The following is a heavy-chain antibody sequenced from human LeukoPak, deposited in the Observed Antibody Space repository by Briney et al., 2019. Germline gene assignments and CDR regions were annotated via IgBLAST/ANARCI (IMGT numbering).Heavy chain of an antibody. D-gene: IGHD3-10*01. CDR3: ASFHYYGSGAYYLSY. J-gene: IGHJ4*02. V-gene: IGHV3-23*01. Sequence: GGSLRLSCAASGFTLSSYAMTWVRQAPGKGLEWVSDIGDSGATTYYADSVKGWFTISRDNSKNTLYLQMSSLRAEDTAVYFCASFHYYGSGAYYLSYWGQGTLVTVSS. CDR1: GFTLSSYA. CDR2: IGDSGATT.